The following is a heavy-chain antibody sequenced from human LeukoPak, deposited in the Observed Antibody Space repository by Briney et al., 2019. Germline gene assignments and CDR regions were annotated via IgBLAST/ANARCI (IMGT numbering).Heavy chain of an antibody. J-gene: IGHJ4*02. CDR2: IYYTGST. Sequence: GSLRLSCAASGFIFSTYGMNWVRRAPGKGLEWVGSIYYTGSTYQNPSLKSRVTMSLDMSKNQFSLELSSVTAADTAVYHCARSWGYDFWSGNLLDYWGQGILVTVSS. D-gene: IGHD3-3*01. CDR1: GFIFSTYG. V-gene: IGHV4-4*02. CDR3: ARSWGYDFWSGNLLDY.